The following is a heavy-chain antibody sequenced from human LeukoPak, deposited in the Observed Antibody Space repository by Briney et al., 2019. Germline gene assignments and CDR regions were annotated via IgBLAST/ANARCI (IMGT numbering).Heavy chain of an antibody. J-gene: IGHJ4*02. CDR1: GFTFGSYS. CDR2: IRSSGSSI. D-gene: IGHD4-17*01. Sequence: GGSLRLSCAASGFTFGSYSMNWVRQALGKGLEWVSYIRSSGSSIYYADSVKGRFTISRDNAKNSLYLQMNSLRAEDTAVYFCARGRDYFYFDYWGQGTLVTVSS. V-gene: IGHV3-48*04. CDR3: ARGRDYFYFDY.